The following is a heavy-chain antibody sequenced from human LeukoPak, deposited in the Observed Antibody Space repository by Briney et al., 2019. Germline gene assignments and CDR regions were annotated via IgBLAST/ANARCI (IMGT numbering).Heavy chain of an antibody. CDR2: IIPIFGTA. CDR1: GYTFTSYA. CDR3: ARVVGARLHLGLDAFDI. Sequence: ASVKVSCKASGYTFTSYAISWVRQAPGQGLEWMGGIIPIFGTANYAQKFQGRVTITADESTSTAYMELSSLRSEDTAVYYCARVVGARLHLGLDAFDIWGQGTMVTVSS. V-gene: IGHV1-69*13. D-gene: IGHD1-26*01. J-gene: IGHJ3*02.